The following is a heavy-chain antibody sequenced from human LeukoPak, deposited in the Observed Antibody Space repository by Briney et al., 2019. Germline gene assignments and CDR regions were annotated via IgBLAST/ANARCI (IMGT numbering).Heavy chain of an antibody. Sequence: SETLSLTCAVYGGSFSGYYWSWIRQPPGKGLEWIGEINHSGSTNYNPSLKSRVTISVDTSKNQFSLKLSSVTAADTAVYYCSRAASDYSGQGTLVTVSS. CDR3: SRAASDY. CDR2: INHSGST. J-gene: IGHJ4*02. V-gene: IGHV4-34*01. D-gene: IGHD5-18*01. CDR1: GGSFSGYY.